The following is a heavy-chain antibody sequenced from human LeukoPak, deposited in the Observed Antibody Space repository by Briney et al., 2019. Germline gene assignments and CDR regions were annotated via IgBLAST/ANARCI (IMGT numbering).Heavy chain of an antibody. J-gene: IGHJ5*02. V-gene: IGHV4-34*01. CDR2: INHSGST. D-gene: IGHD3-10*01. CDR1: GGSFSGYY. CDR3: TRDSGTTGEVKFDP. Sequence: SETLSLTCAVYGGSFSGYYWSWIRQPPGKGLEWIGEINHSGSTNYNPSLKSRVTISVDTSKNQFSLKMSSVTAADTAVYYCTRDSGTTGEVKFDPWGQGTLVAVSS.